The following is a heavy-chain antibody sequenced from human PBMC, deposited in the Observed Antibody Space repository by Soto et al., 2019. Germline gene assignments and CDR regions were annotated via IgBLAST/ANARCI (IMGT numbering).Heavy chain of an antibody. CDR2: IIPIFGTA. D-gene: IGHD6-19*01. CDR1: GGTFSSYA. CDR3: ARAGAGTYYYYGMDV. V-gene: IGHV1-69*13. J-gene: IGHJ6*02. Sequence: GASVKVSCKASGGTFSSYAISWVRQAPGQGLEWMGGIIPIFGTANYAQKFQGRVTITADESTSTAYMELSSLRSEDTAVYYCARAGAGTYYYYGMDVWGQGTTVTVSS.